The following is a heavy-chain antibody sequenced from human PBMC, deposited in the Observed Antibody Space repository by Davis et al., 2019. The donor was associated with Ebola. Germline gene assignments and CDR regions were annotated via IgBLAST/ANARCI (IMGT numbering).Heavy chain of an antibody. CDR1: GFTVSSNY. V-gene: IGHV3-53*01. CDR3: ARWYCSGGSCYTTRREYYGMDV. D-gene: IGHD2-15*01. Sequence: GESLKISCAASGFTVSSNYMSWVRQAPGQGLEWVSVIYSGGSTYYADSVKGRFTISRDNSKNTLYLQMNSLRAEDTAVYYCARWYCSGGSCYTTRREYYGMDVWGQGTTVTVSS. CDR2: IYSGGST. J-gene: IGHJ6*02.